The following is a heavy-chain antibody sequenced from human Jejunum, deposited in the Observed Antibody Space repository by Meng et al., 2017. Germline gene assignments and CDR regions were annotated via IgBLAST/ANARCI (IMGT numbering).Heavy chain of an antibody. Sequence: GESLKISCAASGFSFRSYAMSWVRQAPGKGLEWVSSITSGATTDYADSVKGRFTISRDNSNNSLYLQMNSLGAEDTAVYYCAKRLYSGSYYCLDHWGQGTLVTVSS. CDR3: AKRLYSGSYYCLDH. CDR2: ITSGATT. V-gene: IGHV3-23*01. CDR1: GFSFRSYA. J-gene: IGHJ4*02. D-gene: IGHD1-26*01.